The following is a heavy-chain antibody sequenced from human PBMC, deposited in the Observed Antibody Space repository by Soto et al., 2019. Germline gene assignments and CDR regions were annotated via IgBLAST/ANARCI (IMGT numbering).Heavy chain of an antibody. D-gene: IGHD1-26*01. CDR2: LSYTGNSYNP. V-gene: IGHV4-30-4*01. J-gene: IGHJ4*02. CDR1: GASISGSDHY. Sequence: QVQLQESGPGLVKASQTLSLTCTVSGASISGSDHYWSWIRQPPGKGLEWIVHLSYTGNSYNPYYHPSLQSRPTMTLDTSKNQFSLNMTSVTAADTAVYFCARSGRSLLDYWGQGALVSVSS. CDR3: ARSGRSLLDY.